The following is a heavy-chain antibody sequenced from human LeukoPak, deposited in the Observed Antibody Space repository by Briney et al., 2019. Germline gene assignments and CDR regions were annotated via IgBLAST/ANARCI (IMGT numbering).Heavy chain of an antibody. CDR3: ARYGQLDDAFDI. J-gene: IGHJ3*02. V-gene: IGHV4-39*07. D-gene: IGHD6-13*01. CDR2: IYYSGNT. CDR1: GGSVSISSYY. Sequence: SETLSLTCTVSGGSVSISSYYWGWIRQPPGEGPEWIGSIYYSGNTYYNPSLKSRVTISVDTSKNQFSLKLSSVTAADSAVYYCARYGQLDDAFDIWGQGTMVTVSS.